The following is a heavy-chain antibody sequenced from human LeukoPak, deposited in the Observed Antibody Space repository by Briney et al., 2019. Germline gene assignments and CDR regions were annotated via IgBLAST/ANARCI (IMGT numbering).Heavy chain of an antibody. CDR2: ISYDGSNK. V-gene: IGHV3-30-3*01. D-gene: IGHD5-24*01. CDR1: GFTFSSYA. J-gene: IGHJ4*02. Sequence: GSLRLSCAASGFTFSSYAMHWVRQAPGKGLEWVAVISYDGSNKYYADSVKSRFTISRDNSKNTLYLQMNSLRAEDTAVYYCARVDGDGYNYGYWGQGTLVTVSS. CDR3: ARVDGDGYNYGY.